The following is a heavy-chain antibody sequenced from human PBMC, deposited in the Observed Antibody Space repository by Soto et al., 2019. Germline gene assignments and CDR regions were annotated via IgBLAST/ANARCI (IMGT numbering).Heavy chain of an antibody. CDR1: GFTFSSYA. CDR3: ARGPRGGAGTGKLDY. Sequence: QVQLVESGGGVVQPGRSLRLSCAASGFTFSSYAMHWVRQAPGKGLEWVAVISYDGSNKYYADSVEGRFTISRDNSKNTLYVQMNSLRAEDTAVYYCARGPRGGAGTGKLDYWGQGTLVTVSS. D-gene: IGHD3-10*01. J-gene: IGHJ4*02. CDR2: ISYDGSNK. V-gene: IGHV3-30-3*01.